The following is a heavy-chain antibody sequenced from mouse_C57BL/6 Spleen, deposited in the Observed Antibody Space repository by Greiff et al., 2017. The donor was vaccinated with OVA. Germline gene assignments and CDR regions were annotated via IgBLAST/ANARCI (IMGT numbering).Heavy chain of an antibody. CDR2: FYPGSGSI. D-gene: IGHD2-12*01. V-gene: IGHV1-62-2*01. CDR1: GYTFTEYT. CDR3: ARHEGGYSYYDYYAMDY. J-gene: IGHJ4*01. Sequence: QVQLQQSGAELVKPGASVKLSCKASGYTFTEYTIHWVKQRSGQGLEWIGWFYPGSGSIKYNEKFKDKATLTADKSSSTVYMELSRLTSEDSAVYFCARHEGGYSYYDYYAMDYWGQGTSVTVSS.